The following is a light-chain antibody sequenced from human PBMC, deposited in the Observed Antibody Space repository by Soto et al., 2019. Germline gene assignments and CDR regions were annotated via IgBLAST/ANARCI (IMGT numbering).Light chain of an antibody. V-gene: IGLV2-23*01. Sequence: QSVLTQPASVSGSPGQSITISCTGTSSVVGSYNLVSWYQQHPGKAPKLMIYEGSKRPSGVSNRFSGSKSGNTASLTISGLQAEDEADYYCCSYSGRSSYVFGPGTKVTVL. J-gene: IGLJ1*01. CDR2: EGS. CDR1: SSVVGSYNL. CDR3: CSYSGRSSYV.